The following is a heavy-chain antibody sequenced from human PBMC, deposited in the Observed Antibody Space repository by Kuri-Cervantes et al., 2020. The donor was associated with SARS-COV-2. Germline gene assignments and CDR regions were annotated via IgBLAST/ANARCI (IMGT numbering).Heavy chain of an antibody. CDR3: ARDPNYYDSSANEGFDY. J-gene: IGHJ4*02. V-gene: IGHV3-30-3*01. D-gene: IGHD3-22*01. Sequence: LSLTCAASGFTFSSYAMHWVRQAPGKGLEWVAVISYDGSNKYYADSVKGRFTISRDNAKNSLYLQMNSLRAEDTAVYYCARDPNYYDSSANEGFDYWGQGTLVTVSS. CDR1: GFTFSSYA. CDR2: ISYDGSNK.